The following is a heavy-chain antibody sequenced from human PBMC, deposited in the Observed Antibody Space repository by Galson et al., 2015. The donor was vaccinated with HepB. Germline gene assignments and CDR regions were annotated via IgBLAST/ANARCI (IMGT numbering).Heavy chain of an antibody. CDR2: INAGNGNT. J-gene: IGHJ5*02. CDR1: GYTFTSYA. D-gene: IGHD3-3*01. CDR3: ARESGVLRFLEWSPWFDP. V-gene: IGHV1-3*01. Sequence: SVKVSCKASGYTFTSYAMHWVRQAPGQRLEWMGWINAGNGNTKYSQKFQGRVTITRDTSASTAYMELSSLRSEDTAVYYCARESGVLRFLEWSPWFDPWGQGTLVTVSS.